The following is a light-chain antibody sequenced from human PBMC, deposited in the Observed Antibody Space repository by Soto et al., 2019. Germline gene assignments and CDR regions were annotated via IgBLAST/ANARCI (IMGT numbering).Light chain of an antibody. V-gene: IGKV1-5*03. CDR3: QQFNHYPWT. CDR2: KAS. CDR1: QSISSW. Sequence: DIQMTQSPSTLSASVGDRVTITCRASQSISSWLAWYQQKPGKAPKLLIYKASSLESGVPSRFSGSGYGTEFTLTISSLQPDDFATYYCQQFNHYPWTFGQGTRVEIK. J-gene: IGKJ1*01.